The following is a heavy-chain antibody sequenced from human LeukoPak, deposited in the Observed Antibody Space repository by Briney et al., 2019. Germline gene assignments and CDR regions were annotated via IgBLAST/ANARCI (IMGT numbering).Heavy chain of an antibody. V-gene: IGHV4-59*01. J-gene: IGHJ5*02. CDR1: GGSISSYY. Sequence: SEILSLTCTVSGGSISSYYWSWIRQPPGKGLEWIGYIYYSGSTNYNPSLKSRVTISVDTSKNQFSLKLSSVTAADTAVYYCAGRSPMGWFDPWGQGTLVTVSS. CDR2: IYYSGST. CDR3: AGRSPMGWFDP.